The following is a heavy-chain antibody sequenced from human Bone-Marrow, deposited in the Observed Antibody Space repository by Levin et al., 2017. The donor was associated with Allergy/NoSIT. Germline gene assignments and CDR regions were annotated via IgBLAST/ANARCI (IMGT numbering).Heavy chain of an antibody. CDR3: ARVPPNYDIVTGYYRTPFGTFDI. J-gene: IGHJ3*02. CDR1: GYTFTNYA. D-gene: IGHD3-9*01. Sequence: GASVKVSCKASGYTFTNYAISWVRQAPGQGLEWMGWISAYNGNTNYAQKFQGRVTMTTDTSTSTAYMELRSLRSDDTAVYYCARVPPNYDIVTGYYRTPFGTFDIWGQGTMVTVSS. CDR2: ISAYNGNT. V-gene: IGHV1-18*01.